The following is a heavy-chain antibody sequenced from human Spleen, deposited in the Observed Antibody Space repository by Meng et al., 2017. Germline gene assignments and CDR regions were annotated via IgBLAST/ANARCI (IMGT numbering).Heavy chain of an antibody. CDR1: GFTFSVHW. V-gene: IGHV3-74*01. CDR3: TNDRLNH. CDR2: INTDGSTT. D-gene: IGHD1-1*01. Sequence: EVPLVESGGGLVQPGGSLRLSCAAPGFTFSVHWMPWVRQAPGKGLVWVSRINTDGSTTTYADSVKGRFTISRDNAKNTLYLQMNSLRAEDTAVYYCTNDRLNHWGQGTLVTASS. J-gene: IGHJ1*01.